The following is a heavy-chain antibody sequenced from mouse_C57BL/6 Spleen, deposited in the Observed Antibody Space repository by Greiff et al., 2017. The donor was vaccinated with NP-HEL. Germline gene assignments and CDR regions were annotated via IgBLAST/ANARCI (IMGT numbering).Heavy chain of an antibody. J-gene: IGHJ4*01. D-gene: IGHD1-1*01. V-gene: IGHV1-82*01. CDR2: IYPGDGDT. Sequence: QVQLQQSGPELVKPGASVKISCKASGYAFSSSWMNWVKQRPGKGLEWIGRIYPGDGDTNYNGKFKGKATLTADKSSSTAYMQLSSLTSEDSAVYFCARRGSSYDYAMDYWGQGTSVTVSS. CDR3: ARRGSSYDYAMDY. CDR1: GYAFSSSW.